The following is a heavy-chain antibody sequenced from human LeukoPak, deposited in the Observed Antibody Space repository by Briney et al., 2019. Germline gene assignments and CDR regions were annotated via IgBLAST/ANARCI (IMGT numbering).Heavy chain of an antibody. V-gene: IGHV4-59*08. CDR2: ISYSGST. D-gene: IGHD3-22*01. CDR1: GGSISSYY. J-gene: IGHJ4*02. Sequence: SETLSLTCTVSGGSISSYYWSWIRQPPGKGLEWIGYISYSGSTNYNPSLQSRVTITVDTSKTQFSLKLSSVTAADTAVYYCARRRIVATGARNYYFDFWGQGTLVTVSS. CDR3: ARRRIVATGARNYYFDF.